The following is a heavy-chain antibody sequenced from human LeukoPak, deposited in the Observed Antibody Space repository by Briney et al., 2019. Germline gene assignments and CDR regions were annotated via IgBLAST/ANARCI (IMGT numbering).Heavy chain of an antibody. CDR2: IYTSGST. J-gene: IGHJ5*02. V-gene: IGHV4-4*07. D-gene: IGHD3-10*01. Sequence: SETLSLTCTVSGGSISSYYWSWIRQPARKGLGWIGRIYTSGSTNYNPSLKSRVTMSVDTSKNQFSLKLSSVTAADTAVYYCARTMVRGVFDWFDPWGQGTLVTVSS. CDR3: ARTMVRGVFDWFDP. CDR1: GGSISSYY.